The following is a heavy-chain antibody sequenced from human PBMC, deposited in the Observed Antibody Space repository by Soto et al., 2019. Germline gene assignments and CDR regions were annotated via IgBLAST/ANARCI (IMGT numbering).Heavy chain of an antibody. CDR3: ARESYCTSTSCYKAYYYYYYMDV. Sequence: ASVKVSCKASGYTFTSYYIHWVRQAPGQGLEWMGIINPSGGSTSYAQKFQGRVTMTRDTSTSTVYMELSSLRSEDTAVYYCARESYCTSTSCYKAYYYYYYMDVWGKGTTVTVSS. J-gene: IGHJ6*03. CDR2: INPSGGST. CDR1: GYTFTSYY. D-gene: IGHD2-2*01. V-gene: IGHV1-46*03.